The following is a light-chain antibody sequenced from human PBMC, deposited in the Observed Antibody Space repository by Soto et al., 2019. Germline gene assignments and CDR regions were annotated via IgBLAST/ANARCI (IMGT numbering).Light chain of an antibody. CDR2: LNSDGSH. CDR1: SGHSNYV. CDR3: QTWDTGIRV. Sequence: QSVLTQSPSASASLGASVKLTCTLSSGHSNYVIAWHQQQPEKGPRYLMKLNSDGSHSKGDGIPDRFSGSSSGAERYLTITSLQSEDEADYYSQTWDTGIRVFGGGTELTVL. J-gene: IGLJ2*01. V-gene: IGLV4-69*01.